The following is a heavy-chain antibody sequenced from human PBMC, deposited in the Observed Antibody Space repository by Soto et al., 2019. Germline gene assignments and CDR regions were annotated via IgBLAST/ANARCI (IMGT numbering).Heavy chain of an antibody. CDR1: GGTFSSFV. V-gene: IGHV1-18*04. D-gene: IGHD5-18*01. CDR2: ISAYNGNT. J-gene: IGHJ4*02. Sequence: GASVKVSCKASGGTFSSFVISWVRQAHGQGLEWMGWISAYNGNTNYAQKFQGRVTMTTDTSTSTAYMELRSLRSDDTAVYYCARVVDTAMVTSYYLDYWCQGTLVSVS. CDR3: ARVVDTAMVTSYYLDY.